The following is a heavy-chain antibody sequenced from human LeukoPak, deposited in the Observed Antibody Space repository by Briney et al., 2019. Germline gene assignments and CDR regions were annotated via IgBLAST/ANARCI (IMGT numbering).Heavy chain of an antibody. V-gene: IGHV3-23*01. CDR1: GVTFSSDA. J-gene: IGHJ5*02. D-gene: IGHD6-13*01. CDR3: AKDLQAAAGP. CDR2: ISASGGSR. Sequence: GGSLRLSCVATGVTFSSDAMSWVRQGPGKGLEWVSAISASGGSRFYADSVRGRFTISRDNFRNTLYLQMNSLRADDTAVYYCAKDLQAAAGPWGQGTLVTVSS.